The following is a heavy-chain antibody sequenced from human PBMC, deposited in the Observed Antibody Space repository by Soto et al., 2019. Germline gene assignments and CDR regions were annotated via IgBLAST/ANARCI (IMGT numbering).Heavy chain of an antibody. CDR1: GFTFSSYG. V-gene: IGHV3-23*01. D-gene: IGHD1-26*01. CDR2: ISGSGGST. J-gene: IGHJ4*02. CDR3: AKDETMGAGGY. Sequence: GGSLRLSCAASGFTFSSYGMSWVRQAPGKGLEWISTISGSGGSTHYADSVKGRFTISRDKSKNTLYLQMNSLRAEDTAVYYCAKDETMGAGGYWGQGTLVTVSS.